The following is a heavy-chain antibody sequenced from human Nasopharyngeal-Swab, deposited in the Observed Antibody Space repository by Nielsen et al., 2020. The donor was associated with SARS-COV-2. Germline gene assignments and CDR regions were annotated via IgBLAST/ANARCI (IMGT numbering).Heavy chain of an antibody. V-gene: IGHV4-31*03. CDR3: ARARSSITIFGVVNLVDAFDI. Sequence: SETLSLTYTVSGGSISSGGYYWSWIRQHPGKGLEWIGYIYYSGSTYYNPSLKSRVTISVDTSKNQFSLKLSSVTAADTAVYYCARARSSITIFGVVNLVDAFDIWGQGTMVTVSS. CDR1: GGSISSGGYY. D-gene: IGHD3-3*01. J-gene: IGHJ3*02. CDR2: IYYSGST.